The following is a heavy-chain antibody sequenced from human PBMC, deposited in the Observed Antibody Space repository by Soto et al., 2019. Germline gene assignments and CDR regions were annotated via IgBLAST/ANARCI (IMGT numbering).Heavy chain of an antibody. CDR1: GGTFSSYA. J-gene: IGHJ2*01. CDR3: AGSNTAMVTNWYFDL. D-gene: IGHD5-18*01. Sequence: QVQLVQSGAEVKKPGSSVKVSCKASGGTFSSYAISWVRQAPGQGLEWMGGIIPIFGTANYEQKCQGRVTITADESTCTAYMELSSLRSADTAGYYCAGSNTAMVTNWYFDLWGRGTLVTVSS. CDR2: IIPIFGTA. V-gene: IGHV1-69*12.